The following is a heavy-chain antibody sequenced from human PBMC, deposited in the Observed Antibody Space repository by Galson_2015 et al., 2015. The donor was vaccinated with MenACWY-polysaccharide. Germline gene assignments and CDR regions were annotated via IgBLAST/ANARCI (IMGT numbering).Heavy chain of an antibody. V-gene: IGHV2-5*02. CDR2: IYWDDDK. CDR1: GFSLSTSGVG. CDR3: AHRGYSGSYIDY. D-gene: IGHD1-26*01. J-gene: IGHJ4*02. Sequence: PALVKPTQTLTLTCTFSGFSLSTSGVGVGWIRQPPGKALEWLALIYWDDDKRYSPSLKSRLTITKDTSKNQVVLTMTNMDPVDTATYYCAHRGYSGSYIDYWGQGTLVTVSS.